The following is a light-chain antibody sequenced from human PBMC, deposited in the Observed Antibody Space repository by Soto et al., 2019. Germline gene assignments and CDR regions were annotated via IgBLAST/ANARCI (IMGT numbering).Light chain of an antibody. CDR3: QAWGSSAAYV. V-gene: IGLV3-1*01. Sequence: SSELTQPPSVSVSPGQTATITCSGATLGEKYVCWYQQKPGQSPVEVIYQDNKRPSGIPERFSGSNSGNTATLTISGTQAMDEADYYCQAWGSSAAYVFGGGTKVTVL. CDR1: TLGEKY. CDR2: QDN. J-gene: IGLJ2*01.